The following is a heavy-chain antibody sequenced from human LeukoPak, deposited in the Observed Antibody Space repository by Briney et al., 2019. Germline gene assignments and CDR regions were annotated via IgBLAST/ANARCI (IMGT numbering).Heavy chain of an antibody. CDR1: GYTLTELS. Sequence: ASVKVSCKVSGYTLTELSMHWVRQAPGKGLEWMGGFDPEDGETIYAQKFQGRVTMTEDTSTDTAYMGLSSLRSEDTAVYYCATAPRGYDSSGYYYGWFDPWGQGTLVTVSS. J-gene: IGHJ5*02. CDR3: ATAPRGYDSSGYYYGWFDP. D-gene: IGHD3-22*01. CDR2: FDPEDGET. V-gene: IGHV1-24*01.